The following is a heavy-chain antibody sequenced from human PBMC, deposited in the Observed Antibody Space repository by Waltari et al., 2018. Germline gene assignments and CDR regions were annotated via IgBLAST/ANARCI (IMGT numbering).Heavy chain of an antibody. CDR3: ASPSSGWADYYYYYMDV. V-gene: IGHV1-69*01. D-gene: IGHD6-19*01. Sequence: QVQLVQSGAEVKKPGSSVKVSCKASGGTFSSYAISWVRQAPGQGLEWMGGIIPIFGTANYAQKFQGRVTITADESTSTAYMELSSLRSEDTAVYYCASPSSGWADYYYYYMDVWGKGTTVTVSS. CDR2: IIPIFGTA. CDR1: GGTFSSYA. J-gene: IGHJ6*03.